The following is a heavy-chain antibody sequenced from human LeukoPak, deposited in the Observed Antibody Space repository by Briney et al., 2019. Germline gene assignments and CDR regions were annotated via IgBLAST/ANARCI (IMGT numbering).Heavy chain of an antibody. D-gene: IGHD2-2*02. Sequence: AAPVKVSCKASGYTFTGYYMHWVRQAPGQGLEWMGWINPNSGGTNYAQKFQGRVTMTRDTSISTAYMELSRLRSDDTAVYYCARAVVVVPAAIYYDSSGYPFDYWGQGTLVTVSS. CDR3: ARAVVVVPAAIYYDSSGYPFDY. CDR2: INPNSGGT. CDR1: GYTFTGYY. J-gene: IGHJ4*02. V-gene: IGHV1-2*02.